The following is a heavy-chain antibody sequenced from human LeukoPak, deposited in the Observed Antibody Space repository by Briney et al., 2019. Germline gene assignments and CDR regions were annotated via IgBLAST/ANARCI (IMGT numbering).Heavy chain of an antibody. CDR2: INQNLREE. V-gene: IGHV3-7*03. Sequence: GGSLRLSCAASGFTFSNYWMSWVRQAPGKGLEWVANINQNLREEHYVDSVKGRFTISRDNAKNSLYLQMNSLRVEDTAVYYCVKVGAGLNLEYCSGGICYGNSLDIWGQGTMVTVSS. J-gene: IGHJ3*02. CDR3: VKVGAGLNLEYCSGGICYGNSLDI. D-gene: IGHD2-15*01. CDR1: GFTFSNYW.